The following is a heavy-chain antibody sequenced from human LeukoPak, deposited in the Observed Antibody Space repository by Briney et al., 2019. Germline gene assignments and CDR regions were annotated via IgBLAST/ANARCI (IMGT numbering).Heavy chain of an antibody. CDR1: GFTFGDYA. Sequence: GGSLRLSCTASGFTFGDYAMSWFRQAPGKGLEWVGFIRSKAYGGTTEYAASVKGRFTISRDDSKSIAYLQMNSLKTEDTAVYYCARDGATIVGATPHLISLDAFDIWGQGTMVTVSS. V-gene: IGHV3-49*03. D-gene: IGHD1-26*01. CDR3: ARDGATIVGATPHLISLDAFDI. CDR2: IRSKAYGGTT. J-gene: IGHJ3*02.